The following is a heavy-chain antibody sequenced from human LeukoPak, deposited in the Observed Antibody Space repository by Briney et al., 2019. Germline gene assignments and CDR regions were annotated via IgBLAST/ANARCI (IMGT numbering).Heavy chain of an antibody. CDR1: GYIFTHYY. D-gene: IGHD3-3*01. CDR3: ARSLPTIFGVVKDFDY. CDR2: INPNSGGT. Sequence: ASVKVSCKTSGYIFTHYYLHWVRQAPGQRPEWMGWINPNSGGTNYAQKFQGRVTMTRDTSISTAYMELSRLRSDDTAVYYCARSLPTIFGVVKDFDYWGQGTLVTVSS. J-gene: IGHJ4*02. V-gene: IGHV1-2*02.